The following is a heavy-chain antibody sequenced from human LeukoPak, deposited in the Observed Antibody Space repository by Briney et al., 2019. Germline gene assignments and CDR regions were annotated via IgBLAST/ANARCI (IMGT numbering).Heavy chain of an antibody. Sequence: SETLSLTCAVYGGSFSGYYWSWIRQPPGKGLEWIGEINHSGSTNYNPSLKSRVTISVDTSKNQFSLKLSSVTAADTAVYYCARSSGKWSGDYYYHYMDVWGRGTTVTISS. J-gene: IGHJ6*03. D-gene: IGHD3-3*01. V-gene: IGHV4-34*01. CDR3: ARSSGKWSGDYYYHYMDV. CDR2: INHSGST. CDR1: GGSFSGYY.